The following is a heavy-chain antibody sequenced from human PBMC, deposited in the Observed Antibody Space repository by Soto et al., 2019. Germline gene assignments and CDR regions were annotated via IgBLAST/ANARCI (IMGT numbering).Heavy chain of an antibody. CDR1: GFTFSSYS. CDR2: ISSSSSYI. V-gene: IGHV3-21*01. J-gene: IGHJ6*02. Sequence: GGSLRLSCAASGFTFSSYSMNWVRQAPGKGLEWVSSISSSSSYIYYADSVKGRFTISRDNAKNSLYLQMNSLRAEDTAVYYCARVGCSSTSCYLVLYHYYYYGMDVWGQGTTVTVSS. CDR3: ARVGCSSTSCYLVLYHYYYYGMDV. D-gene: IGHD2-2*01.